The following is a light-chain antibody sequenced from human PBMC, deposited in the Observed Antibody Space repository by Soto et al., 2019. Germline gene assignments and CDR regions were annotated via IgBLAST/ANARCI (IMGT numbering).Light chain of an antibody. Sequence: QSVLTQPPSASGTPGQTVTISCSGSSSNIGRNNVHWYQQFPGTAPKLFMSGNNQRSSGVPDRFSGSRSGTSASLAISGLLSEDEADYYCAAWDSSLNGWVFGGGTKRTVL. J-gene: IGLJ3*02. V-gene: IGLV1-44*01. CDR1: SSNIGRNN. CDR3: AAWDSSLNGWV. CDR2: GNN.